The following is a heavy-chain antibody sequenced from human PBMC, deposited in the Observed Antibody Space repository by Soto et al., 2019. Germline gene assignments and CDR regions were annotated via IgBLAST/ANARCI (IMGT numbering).Heavy chain of an antibody. CDR3: AKDQKIIEVLDY. CDR1: GFTFSSYG. CDR2: ISYDGSNK. V-gene: IGHV3-30*18. J-gene: IGHJ4*02. Sequence: PGGSLRLSCAASGFTFSSYGMHWVRQAPGKGLEWVAVISYDGSNKYYADSVKGRFTISRDNSKNTLYLQMNSLRAEDTAVYYCAKDQKIIEVLDYWGQGTLVTVYS.